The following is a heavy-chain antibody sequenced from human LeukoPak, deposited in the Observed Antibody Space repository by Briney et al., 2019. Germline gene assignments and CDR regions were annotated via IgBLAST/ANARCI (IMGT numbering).Heavy chain of an antibody. CDR2: IKQNGTEK. V-gene: IGHV3-7*05. J-gene: IGHJ4*02. CDR1: GFTFSSYW. Sequence: GGSLRLSCAASGFTFSSYWMSWVRQAPGKGLEWVANIKQNGTEKYYVDSVKGRFTIPRDDAKNSLYLQMNSLRAEDTAVYYCARLQSLDYWGQGTLVTVSS. CDR3: ARLQSLDY. D-gene: IGHD5-24*01.